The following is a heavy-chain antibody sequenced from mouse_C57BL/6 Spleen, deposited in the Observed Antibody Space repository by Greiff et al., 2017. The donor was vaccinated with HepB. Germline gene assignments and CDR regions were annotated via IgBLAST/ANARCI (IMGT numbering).Heavy chain of an antibody. Sequence: VQLQQSGPELVKPGASVKISCKASGYTFTDYYMNWVKQSHGKSLEWIGDINPNNGGTSYNQKFKGKATLTVDKSSSTAYMELRSLTSEDSAVYYCASPPFYYNGSSLFAYWGQGTLVTVSA. V-gene: IGHV1-26*01. CDR3: ASPPFYYNGSSLFAY. CDR2: INPNNGGT. J-gene: IGHJ3*01. D-gene: IGHD1-1*01. CDR1: GYTFTDYY.